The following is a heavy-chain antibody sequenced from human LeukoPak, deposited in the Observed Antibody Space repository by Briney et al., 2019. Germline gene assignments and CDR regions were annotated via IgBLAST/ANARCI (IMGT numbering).Heavy chain of an antibody. Sequence: SETLSLTCSVYGVSITSNYWTWIRQPAGRGLEWIGRVSTRGNTNYNPSLKSRVTMSVDTPKNLFSLKLTSVTAADTAMYYCARSPGLADIDFWGQGTLVIVSS. CDR1: GVSITSNY. CDR3: ARSPGLADIDF. D-gene: IGHD2-21*01. J-gene: IGHJ4*02. V-gene: IGHV4-59*10. CDR2: VSTRGNT.